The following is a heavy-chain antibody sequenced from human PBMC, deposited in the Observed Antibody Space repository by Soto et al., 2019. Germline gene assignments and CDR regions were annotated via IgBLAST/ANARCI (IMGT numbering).Heavy chain of an antibody. CDR2: IYHSGST. J-gene: IGHJ5*02. V-gene: IGHV4-30-2*01. CDR3: ARVPGP. CDR1: GGSISSGGYS. Sequence: QLQLQESGSGLVKPSPTLSLTCAVSGGSISSGGYSWSWIRQPPGKGLEWIRYIYHSGSTYYNPAGKSRVTTAVHRSKPQFSPKRSSVTVADTAVYYCARVPGPWGQGTRGTASS.